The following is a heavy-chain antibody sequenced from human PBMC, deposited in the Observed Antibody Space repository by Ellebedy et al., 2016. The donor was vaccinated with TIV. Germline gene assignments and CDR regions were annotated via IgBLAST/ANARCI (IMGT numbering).Heavy chain of an antibody. CDR2: ISVYNGDT. CDR3: PRVLRGQWLPGGGWFDP. Sequence: ASVKVSCKASGYTFSSCGLSWVRQAPGQGLEWMGWISVYNGDTNYSQKFQGRVTMTADTSTNTAHMELRSLRSNDTAVYYCPRVLRGQWLPGGGWFDPWGQGTLVTVSS. V-gene: IGHV1-18*04. CDR1: GYTFSSCG. J-gene: IGHJ5*02. D-gene: IGHD6-19*01.